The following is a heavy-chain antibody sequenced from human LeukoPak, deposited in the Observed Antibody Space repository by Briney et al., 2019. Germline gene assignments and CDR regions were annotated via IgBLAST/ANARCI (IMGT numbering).Heavy chain of an antibody. CDR1: GFTFSSYW. Sequence: GGSLRLSCTASGFTFSSYWMHWVRQAPGKGLVWVSRINSDGSSTSYADSVKGRFTISRVHSKNTLYLQMNSLRAEDTAVYYCAKESESYDSSGSTFDSWGQGTLVTVSS. D-gene: IGHD3-22*01. CDR2: INSDGSST. J-gene: IGHJ4*02. V-gene: IGHV3-74*01. CDR3: AKESESYDSSGSTFDS.